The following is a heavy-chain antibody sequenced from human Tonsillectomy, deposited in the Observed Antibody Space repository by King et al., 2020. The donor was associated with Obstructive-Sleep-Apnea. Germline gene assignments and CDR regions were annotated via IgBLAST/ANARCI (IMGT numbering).Heavy chain of an antibody. CDR2: IRSKAYGGTT. D-gene: IGHD6-19*01. Sequence: QLVQSGGGLVQPGRSLRLSCTASGFTFGDYAMSWFRQAPGKGLEWVGFIRSKAYGGTTEYAASVKGRFTISRDDFKSIAYLQMNSLKTEDTAVYYCTRVSSGWYPTYFDYWGQGTLVTVSS. V-gene: IGHV3-49*03. CDR3: TRVSSGWYPTYFDY. J-gene: IGHJ4*02. CDR1: GFTFGDYA.